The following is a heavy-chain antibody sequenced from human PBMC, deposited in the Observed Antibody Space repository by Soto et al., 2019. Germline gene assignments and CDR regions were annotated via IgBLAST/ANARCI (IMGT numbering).Heavy chain of an antibody. CDR2: INAGNGNT. CDR3: ARDVLYYDFWSGYYTPYDY. Sequence: ASVKVSCKASGYTFTSYAMHWVRQAPGQRLEWMGWINAGNGNTKYSQKFQGRVTITRDTSASTAYMELSSLRSEDTAVYYCARDVLYYDFWSGYYTPYDYWGQGTLVTVSS. D-gene: IGHD3-3*01. V-gene: IGHV1-3*01. CDR1: GYTFTSYA. J-gene: IGHJ4*02.